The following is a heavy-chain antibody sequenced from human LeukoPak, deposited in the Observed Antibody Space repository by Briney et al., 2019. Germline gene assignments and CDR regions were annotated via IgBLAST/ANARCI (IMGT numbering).Heavy chain of an antibody. CDR1: GGSFSGYY. J-gene: IGHJ4*02. Sequence: SETLSLTCAVYGGSFSGYYWSWIRQPPGKGLEWIGEINHSGSTNYNPSLKSRVTISVDTSKNQFSPKLSSVTAADTAVYYCARGPPYYDLWSGYYVPFDYWGQGTRVTVSS. D-gene: IGHD3-3*01. CDR2: INHSGST. V-gene: IGHV4-34*01. CDR3: ARGPPYYDLWSGYYVPFDY.